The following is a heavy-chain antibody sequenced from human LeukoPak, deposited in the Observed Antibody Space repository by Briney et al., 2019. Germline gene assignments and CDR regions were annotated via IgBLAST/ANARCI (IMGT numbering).Heavy chain of an antibody. Sequence: PGGSLRLSCAASGFTFSTYAMTWVRQAPGQGLEWVSYISSSGSTIYYADSVKGRFTISRDNAKNSLYLQMNSLRAEDTAVYYCARGGTAMDYYFDYWGQGTLVTVSS. D-gene: IGHD5-18*01. J-gene: IGHJ4*02. CDR2: ISSSGSTI. CDR1: GFTFSTYA. V-gene: IGHV3-48*03. CDR3: ARGGTAMDYYFDY.